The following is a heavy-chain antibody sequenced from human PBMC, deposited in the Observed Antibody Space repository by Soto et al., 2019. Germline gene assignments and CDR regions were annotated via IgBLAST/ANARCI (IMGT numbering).Heavy chain of an antibody. CDR1: GYAFTTYG. CDR3: ARGRYGDY. D-gene: IGHD1-1*01. J-gene: IGHJ4*02. Sequence: QVHLVQSGAEVKKPGASVKVSCKGSGYAFTTYGITWVRQAPGQGLEWMGWISAHNGNTNYAQKLQGRGTVTRDTSTSTAYMELRCLRSADTAVYYCARGRYGDYWGQGALVTVSS. V-gene: IGHV1-18*01. CDR2: ISAHNGNT.